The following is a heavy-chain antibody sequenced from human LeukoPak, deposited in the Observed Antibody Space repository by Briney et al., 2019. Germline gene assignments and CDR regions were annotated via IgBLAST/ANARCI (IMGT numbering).Heavy chain of an antibody. CDR1: GGSISSYY. D-gene: IGHD6-13*01. CDR2: IYYSGST. CDR3: ARASVYSSSWYWGAFDI. J-gene: IGHJ3*02. V-gene: IGHV4-59*01. Sequence: SETLSLTCSVSGGSISSYYWSWIRRPPGKGLEWIGYIYYSGSTNYNPSLKSRVTISVDTSKNQFSLKLSSVTAADTAVYYCARASVYSSSWYWGAFDIWGQGTMVTVSS.